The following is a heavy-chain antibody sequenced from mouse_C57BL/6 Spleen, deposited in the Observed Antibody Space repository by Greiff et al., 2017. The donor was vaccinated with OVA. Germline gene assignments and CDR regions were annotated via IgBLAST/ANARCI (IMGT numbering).Heavy chain of an antibody. CDR1: GFSLTSYA. CDR3: ARSLYYYGSSYWYFDV. Sequence: VKLMESGPGLVAPSQSLSITCTVSGFSLTSYAISWVRQPPGKGLEWLGVIWTGGGTNYNSALKSRLSISKDNSKSQVFLKMNSLQTDDTARYYCARSLYYYGSSYWYFDVWGTGTTVTVSS. D-gene: IGHD1-1*01. J-gene: IGHJ1*03. CDR2: IWTGGGT. V-gene: IGHV2-9-1*01.